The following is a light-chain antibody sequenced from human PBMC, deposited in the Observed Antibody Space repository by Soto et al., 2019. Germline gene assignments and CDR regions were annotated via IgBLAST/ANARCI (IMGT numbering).Light chain of an antibody. CDR3: QQYNSYSPT. J-gene: IGKJ2*01. CDR1: QSVSSW. V-gene: IGKV1-5*01. CDR2: DAP. Sequence: DIQMTQSPSTLSASVGDRVTITCRASQSVSSWLAWYQQKPGKAPKLLIYDAPNLESGVPSRFSGSGSGTEFTLTISSLQPDDFATYYCQQYNSYSPTFGQGTKLEIK.